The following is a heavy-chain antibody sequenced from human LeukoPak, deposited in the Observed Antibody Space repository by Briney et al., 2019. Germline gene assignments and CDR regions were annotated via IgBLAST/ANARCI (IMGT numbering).Heavy chain of an antibody. V-gene: IGHV1-8*03. CDR1: GYTFTNYV. J-gene: IGHJ4*02. CDR3: ARGPPYGPQHY. CDR2: INPNSGNT. D-gene: IGHD4-17*01. Sequence: GASVKVSCKASGYTFTNYVINWVRQATGQGDELMGWINPNSGNTGYLQKFQGRVTITRKTSINTAYMDLSSLRSEDTAVYYCARGPPYGPQHYWGQGTLVTVSS.